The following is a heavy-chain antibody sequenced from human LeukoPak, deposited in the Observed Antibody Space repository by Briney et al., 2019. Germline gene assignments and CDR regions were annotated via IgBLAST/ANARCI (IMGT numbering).Heavy chain of an antibody. V-gene: IGHV3-48*03. D-gene: IGHD2-15*01. Sequence: PGGSLRLTCAASGFTFSSYEMNWVRQAPGKGLEWVSYISSSGSTIYYADSVKGRFTISRDNAKNSLYLQMNSLRAEDTAVYYCARPVVWDAFDIWGQGTMVTVSS. J-gene: IGHJ3*02. CDR3: ARPVVWDAFDI. CDR1: GFTFSSYE. CDR2: ISSSGSTI.